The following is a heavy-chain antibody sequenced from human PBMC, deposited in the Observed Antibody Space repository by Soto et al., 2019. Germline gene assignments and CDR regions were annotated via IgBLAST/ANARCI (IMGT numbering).Heavy chain of an antibody. J-gene: IGHJ2*01. CDR3: ARDYNSSPWYFDL. CDR2: INPIHGIA. V-gene: IGHV1-69*04. CDR1: GGTFSSYS. D-gene: IGHD1-1*01. Sequence: SVTVSCKASGGTFSSYSLHWVRPAPGQGREWMGRINPIHGIANYAQKFQGRVTITADKSTSTAYMELSSLRSEDTAVYYCARDYNSSPWYFDLWRRGTLVTVS.